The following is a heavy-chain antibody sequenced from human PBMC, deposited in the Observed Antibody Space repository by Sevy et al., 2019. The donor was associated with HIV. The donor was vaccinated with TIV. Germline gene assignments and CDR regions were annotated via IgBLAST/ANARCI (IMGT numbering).Heavy chain of an antibody. CDR2: IYHSGST. J-gene: IGHJ6*02. CDR3: ASNHNFGEGNWNDGPIYYYYGMDV. CDR1: GGSISSSNW. Sequence: SETLSLTCAVSGGSISSSNWWSWVRQPPGKGLEWIGEIYHSGSTNYNPSLKSRVTISVDKSKNQFSLKLSSVTAADTAVYYCASNHNFGEGNWNDGPIYYYYGMDVWGQGTTVTVSS. V-gene: IGHV4-4*02. D-gene: IGHD1-1*01.